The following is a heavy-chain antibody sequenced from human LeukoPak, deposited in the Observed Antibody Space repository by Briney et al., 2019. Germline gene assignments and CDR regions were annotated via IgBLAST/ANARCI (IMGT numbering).Heavy chain of an antibody. Sequence: ASVKVSCTASGYTFTSYGISWVRQAPGQGLEWMGWISAYNGNTNYAQKLQGRVTMTTDTSTSTAYMELRSLRSDDTAVYYCARDTYYYDSSGYPGRKNWFDPWGQGTLVTVSS. V-gene: IGHV1-18*01. CDR3: ARDTYYYDSSGYPGRKNWFDP. CDR1: GYTFTSYG. CDR2: ISAYNGNT. J-gene: IGHJ5*02. D-gene: IGHD3-22*01.